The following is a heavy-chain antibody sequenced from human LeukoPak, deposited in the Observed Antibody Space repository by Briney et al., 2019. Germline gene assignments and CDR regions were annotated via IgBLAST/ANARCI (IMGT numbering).Heavy chain of an antibody. V-gene: IGHV3-23*01. J-gene: IGHJ5*02. D-gene: IGHD6-13*01. Sequence: GGSLRLSCAASGFTFSTYAMSWVRQAPGKGLEWVSLITGSGDTTYYADSVKGRFTISRDNSKNTLYLQMNSLRAEDTAVYYCARGRRGSSWYLGWFDPWGQGTLVTVSS. CDR3: ARGRRGSSWYLGWFDP. CDR2: ITGSGDTT. CDR1: GFTFSTYA.